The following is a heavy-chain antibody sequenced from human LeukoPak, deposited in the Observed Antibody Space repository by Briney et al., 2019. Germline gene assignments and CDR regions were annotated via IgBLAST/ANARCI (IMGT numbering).Heavy chain of an antibody. V-gene: IGHV4-59*11. CDR2: IYYSGST. J-gene: IGHJ4*02. CDR1: GGSISSHY. CDR3: ARVRHQKSTSPFDY. Sequence: PSETLSLTCTVSGGSISSHYWSWIRQPPGKGLEWIGYIYYSGSTNYNPSLKSRVTISVDTSKNQFSLKLSSVTAADTAVYYRARVRHQKSTSPFDYWGQGTLVTVSS.